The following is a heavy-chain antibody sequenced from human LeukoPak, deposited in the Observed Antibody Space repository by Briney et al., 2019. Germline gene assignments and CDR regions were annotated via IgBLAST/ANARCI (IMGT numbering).Heavy chain of an antibody. Sequence: GGSLRLSCAASGFTFSNYEMNWVRQAPGEGLEWVSYISSSGSTIYYADSVKGRFTISRDNAKNSLYLQMNSLRAEDKAVYYCARDDSYGLDYWGQGTRVTVSS. J-gene: IGHJ4*02. CDR3: ARDDSYGLDY. V-gene: IGHV3-48*03. CDR2: ISSSGSTI. D-gene: IGHD5-18*01. CDR1: GFTFSNYE.